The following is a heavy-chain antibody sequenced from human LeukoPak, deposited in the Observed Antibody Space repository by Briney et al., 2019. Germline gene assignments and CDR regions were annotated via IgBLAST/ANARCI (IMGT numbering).Heavy chain of an antibody. CDR1: GYTFTGYY. CDR2: INPNSGGT. CDR3: ARGYCSSTSCGPDC. Sequence: ASVKVSCKASGYTFTGYYMHWVRQAPGQGLEWMGWINPNSGGTNYAQKFQGRVTMTRDTSISTAYMELSRLRSDDTAVYYCARGYCSSTSCGPDCWGQGTLVTVSS. V-gene: IGHV1-2*02. D-gene: IGHD2-2*01. J-gene: IGHJ4*02.